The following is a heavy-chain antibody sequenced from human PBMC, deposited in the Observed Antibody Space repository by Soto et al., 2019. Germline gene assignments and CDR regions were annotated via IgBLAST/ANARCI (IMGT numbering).Heavy chain of an antibody. J-gene: IGHJ4*02. CDR1: GFVFKDSS. CDR3: TRLISAAQDY. D-gene: IGHD3-10*01. CDR2: IRDRAYNYAT. V-gene: IGHV3-73*01. Sequence: GGSLRLSCEASGFVFKDSSIQWVRQASGKGLEWVGRIRDRAYNYATAYAASVKGRFTISRDDSNNKAYLQMDSLKTEDTAIYYCTRLISAAQDYWGQGTLVTVSS.